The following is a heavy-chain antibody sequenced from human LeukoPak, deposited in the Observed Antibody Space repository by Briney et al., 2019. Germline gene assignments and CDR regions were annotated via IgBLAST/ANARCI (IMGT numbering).Heavy chain of an antibody. CDR3: AKIEGKYQLANVPDH. CDR1: GFTFSTYG. Sequence: PGGSLKLSCAASGFTFSTYGMQWVRQAPGKGLEWVAFIRYDGNNKYYADFVKGRFTISRDNSKNTLYLHMNSLRTEDTAVYYRAKIEGKYQLANVPDHWGQGTLVTVSS. J-gene: IGHJ4*02. V-gene: IGHV3-30*02. D-gene: IGHD2-2*01. CDR2: IRYDGNNK.